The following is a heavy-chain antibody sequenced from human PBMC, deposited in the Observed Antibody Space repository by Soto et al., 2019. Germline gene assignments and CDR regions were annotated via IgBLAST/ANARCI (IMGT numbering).Heavy chain of an antibody. V-gene: IGHV4-38-2*02. CDR1: GYSISSGYY. CDR3: AREGGSSGWVYYYYYGMDV. CDR2: IYHSAST. J-gene: IGHJ6*02. Sequence: PSETLSLTCAVSGYSISSGYYWGWIRQPPGKGLEWIGSIYHSASTYYNPSLKSRVTISVDTSKNHFSLKLSSVTAADTAVYYCAREGGSSGWVYYYYYGMDVWGQGTTVT. D-gene: IGHD6-19*01.